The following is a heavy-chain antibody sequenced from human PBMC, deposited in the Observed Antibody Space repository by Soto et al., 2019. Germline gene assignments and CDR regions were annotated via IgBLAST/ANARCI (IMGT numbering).Heavy chain of an antibody. V-gene: IGHV1-2*02. D-gene: IGHD3-9*01. CDR3: ARDSYYDILTGYSGNAFDI. Sequence: QVQVVQSGAEVKTPGASVKVSCKASGYTFIGYYMHWVRQAPGQGLEWMGWINPNSGGTNYAQKFQGRVTVTRDTSISTAYMELSRLRADDTAVYYSARDSYYDILTGYSGNAFDIWGQGTMVTVSS. CDR1: GYTFIGYY. J-gene: IGHJ3*02. CDR2: INPNSGGT.